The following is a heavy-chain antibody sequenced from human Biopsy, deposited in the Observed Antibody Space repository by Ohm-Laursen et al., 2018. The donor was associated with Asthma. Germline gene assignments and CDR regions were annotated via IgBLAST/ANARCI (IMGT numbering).Heavy chain of an antibody. V-gene: IGHV1-69*05. J-gene: IGHJ3*01. CDR2: IIPIFGTS. D-gene: IGHD3-9*01. CDR1: GGTFSRYA. Sequence: SVKVSRKASGGTFSRYAISWVRQAPGQGLEWMGGIIPIFGTSNHAQKFQGRVTITRDTSASTAYMDLRSLRSEDTAMYYCARTYYDFLTGQVNDAFALWGQGTMVTVSS. CDR3: ARTYYDFLTGQVNDAFAL.